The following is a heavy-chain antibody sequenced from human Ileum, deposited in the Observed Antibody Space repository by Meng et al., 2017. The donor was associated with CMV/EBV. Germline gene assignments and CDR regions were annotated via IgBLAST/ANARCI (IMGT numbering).Heavy chain of an antibody. Sequence: SETLSLTCAVYGGSFSGYHWSWIRQPPGKGLEWIGEINHSGSTNYNPSLKSRVTISVDMSKNQFSLKLSSVTAADTAVYYCARGVTTYYYYYGMDVWGQGTMVTVSS. CDR1: GGSFSGYH. V-gene: IGHV4-34*01. CDR2: INHSGST. CDR3: ARGVTTYYYYYGMDV. J-gene: IGHJ6*02. D-gene: IGHD4-11*01.